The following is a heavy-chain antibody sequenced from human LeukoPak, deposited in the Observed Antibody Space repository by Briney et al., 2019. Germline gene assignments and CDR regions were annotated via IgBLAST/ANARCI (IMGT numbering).Heavy chain of an antibody. J-gene: IGHJ2*01. CDR2: ISAYNGNT. CDR1: GYSFTSYG. CDR3: ARGMPHSSGWYLGAWYFGL. D-gene: IGHD6-19*01. Sequence: ASVKVSCKASGYSFTSYGISWVRQAPGQGLEWMGWISAYNGNTNYAQKLQGRVTMTTDTSTSTAYMELRSLRSDDTAVYYCARGMPHSSGWYLGAWYFGLWGRGTLVTVSS. V-gene: IGHV1-18*04.